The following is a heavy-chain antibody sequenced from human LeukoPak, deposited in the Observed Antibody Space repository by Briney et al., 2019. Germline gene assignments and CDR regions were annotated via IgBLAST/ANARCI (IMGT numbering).Heavy chain of an antibody. CDR1: GGSFSGYY. CDR3: ARGRDGDFRNYYILTGYYGGLDY. CDR2: INHSGST. V-gene: IGHV4-34*01. Sequence: SETLSLTCAVYGGSFSGYYWSWIRQPPGKGLEWIGEINHSGSTNYNPSLKSRVTISVDTSKNQFSLKLSSVTAADTAVYYCARGRDGDFRNYYILTGYYGGLDYWGQGTLVTVSS. J-gene: IGHJ4*02. D-gene: IGHD3-9*01.